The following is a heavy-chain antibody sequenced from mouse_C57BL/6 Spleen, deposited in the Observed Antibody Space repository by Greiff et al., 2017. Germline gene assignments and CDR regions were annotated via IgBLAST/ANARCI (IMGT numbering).Heavy chain of an antibody. J-gene: IGHJ2*01. CDR2: IYPGSGST. V-gene: IGHV1-55*01. D-gene: IGHD1-1*01. CDR3: ATPHYYGSSTYSFDY. Sequence: VKLQQPGAELVKPGASVKMSCKASGYTFTSYWITWVKQRPGQGLEWIGDIYPGSGSTNYNEKFKSKATLTVDTSSSTAYMQLSSLTSEDSAVYYCATPHYYGSSTYSFDYWGQGTTLTVSS. CDR1: GYTFTSYW.